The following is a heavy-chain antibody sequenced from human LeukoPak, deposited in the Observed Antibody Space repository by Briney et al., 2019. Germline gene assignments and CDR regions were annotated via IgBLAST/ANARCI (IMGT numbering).Heavy chain of an antibody. CDR2: IVVGSGNT. CDR3: AAGWICSGGSCYYYFDY. Sequence: GASVKVSCKASGFTFTSSAMQWVRQARGQRLEWIGWIVVGSGNTNYAQKFQERVTITRDMSTSTAYMELSRLRSEDTAVYYCAAGWICSGGSCYYYFDYWGQGTLVTVSS. CDR1: GFTFTSSA. V-gene: IGHV1-58*02. D-gene: IGHD2-15*01. J-gene: IGHJ4*02.